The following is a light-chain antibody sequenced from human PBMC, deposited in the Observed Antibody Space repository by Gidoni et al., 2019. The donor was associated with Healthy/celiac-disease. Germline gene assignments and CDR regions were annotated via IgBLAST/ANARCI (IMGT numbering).Light chain of an antibody. J-gene: IGKJ4*01. V-gene: IGKV3-11*01. CDR1: QSVSSY. CDR3: QQRSNWPPLT. Sequence: EMVLTQSPATLSLSPGERATLSCRASQSVSSYLAWYQQKPGQAPRLLIYDASNRATGIPARFSGSWSGTDFTLTISSLEPEDFAVYYCQQRSNWPPLTFGGGTKVEIK. CDR2: DAS.